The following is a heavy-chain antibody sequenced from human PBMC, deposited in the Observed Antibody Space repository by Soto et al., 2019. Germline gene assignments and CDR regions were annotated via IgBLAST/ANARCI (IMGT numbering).Heavy chain of an antibody. V-gene: IGHV3-23*01. D-gene: IGHD3-22*01. J-gene: IGHJ4*02. CDR1: GFTFSSYA. Sequence: EVQLLESGGGLVQPGGSLRLSCAASGFTFSSYAMSWVRQAPGKGLEWVSAISGSGGSTYYADSVKGRFTISRDNSKNTLYLQMNTLRAEDTAVYYCAAQGRITMIVVVITSLDYWGQGTLVTVSS. CDR3: AAQGRITMIVVVITSLDY. CDR2: ISGSGGST.